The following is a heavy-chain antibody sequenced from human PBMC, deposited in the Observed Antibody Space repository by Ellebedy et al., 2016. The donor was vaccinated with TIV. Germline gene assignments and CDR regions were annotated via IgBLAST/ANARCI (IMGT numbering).Heavy chain of an antibody. D-gene: IGHD2-2*01. CDR3: ARALESCSSTSCYVWYYGMDV. CDR1: GYSFTSYW. CDR2: IYPGDSDT. V-gene: IGHV5-51*01. J-gene: IGHJ6*02. Sequence: GESLKISXKGSGYSFTSYWISWVRQMPGKGLEWMGIIYPGDSDTRYSPSFQGQVTISADKSISTAYLQWSSLKASDTAMYYCARALESCSSTSCYVWYYGMDVWGQGTTVTVSS.